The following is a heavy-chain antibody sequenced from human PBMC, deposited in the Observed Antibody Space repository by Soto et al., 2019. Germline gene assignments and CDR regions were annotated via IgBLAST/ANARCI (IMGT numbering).Heavy chain of an antibody. D-gene: IGHD2-2*01. CDR2: INPKSGAT. CDR1: GYRFTGYG. Sequence: ASVKVSCKASGYRFTGYGLHWVRQAPGQGLQWMGWINPKSGATDYAQKFQGRVSMTTDTSTTTAYMELRSLRSDDTAVYYCARVVPGAEAWFGPWGQGTLVTVSA. J-gene: IGHJ5*02. CDR3: ARVVPGAEAWFGP. V-gene: IGHV1-2*02.